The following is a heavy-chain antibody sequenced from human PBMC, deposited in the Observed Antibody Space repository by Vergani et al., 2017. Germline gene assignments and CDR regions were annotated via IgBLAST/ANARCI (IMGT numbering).Heavy chain of an antibody. D-gene: IGHD4-11*01. CDR2: INPSGGST. CDR1: GYTFTSYY. CDR3: ARVAGDYSNYGFNYFDY. Sequence: QVPLVQSGAEVKKPGASVKVSCKASGYTFTSYYMHWVRQAPGQGLEWMGIINPSGGSTSYAQKFQGRVTMTRDTSTSTVYMELSSLRSEDTAVYYCARVAGDYSNYGFNYFDYWGQGTLVTVSS. V-gene: IGHV1-46*01. J-gene: IGHJ4*02.